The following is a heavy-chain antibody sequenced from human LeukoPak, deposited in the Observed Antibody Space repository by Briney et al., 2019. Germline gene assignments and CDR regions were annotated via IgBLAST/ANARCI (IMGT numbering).Heavy chain of an antibody. J-gene: IGHJ4*02. CDR3: ARLEGPVCDY. V-gene: IGHV4-39*01. Sequence: KASETLSLTCTVSGGSISSSSYYWGWIRQPPGKGLEWIGSIYYSGSTYYNPSLKSRVTISVDTSKNQFSLKLSSVTAADTAVYYCARLEGPVCDYWGQGTLVTVSS. CDR1: GGSISSSSYY. D-gene: IGHD3-16*01. CDR2: IYYSGST.